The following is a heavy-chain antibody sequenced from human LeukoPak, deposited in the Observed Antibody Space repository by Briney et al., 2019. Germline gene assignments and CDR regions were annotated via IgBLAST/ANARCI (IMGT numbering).Heavy chain of an antibody. Sequence: GGSLRLSCAASGFTFSSYGMHWVRQAPGKGLEWVANMNQDGSEKYYVDSVKGRFTISRDNAKNSLYLEMDSLRAEDTAVYYCVADPGDYWGQGTLVAVSS. CDR2: MNQDGSEK. CDR1: GFTFSSYG. J-gene: IGHJ4*02. D-gene: IGHD6-19*01. V-gene: IGHV3-7*01. CDR3: VADPGDY.